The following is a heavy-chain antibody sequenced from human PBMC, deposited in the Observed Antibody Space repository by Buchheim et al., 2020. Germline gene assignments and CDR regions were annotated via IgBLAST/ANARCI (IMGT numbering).Heavy chain of an antibody. CDR3: ARGQYYYDIDY. Sequence: VQLVESGGGVVQPGRSLRLSCAASGFTFSSYSMNWVRQAPGKGLEWVSYISSSSSTIYYADSVKGRFTISRDNAKNSLYLQMNTLRAEDTAVYYCARGQYYYDIDYWGQGTL. CDR1: GFTFSSYS. J-gene: IGHJ4*02. V-gene: IGHV3-48*01. CDR2: ISSSSSTI. D-gene: IGHD3-22*01.